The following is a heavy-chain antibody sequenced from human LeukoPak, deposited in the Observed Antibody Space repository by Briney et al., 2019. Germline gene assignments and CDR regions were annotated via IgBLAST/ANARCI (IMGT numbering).Heavy chain of an antibody. J-gene: IGHJ6*03. Sequence: ASVKVSCKASGYTFSSHGINWVRQAPGQGLEWMGLISVHNGNTIYAQKFKDRGTMSTDISTNTAYMELRSLRYDDTAVYYCARDRLPIEVAVSAYYSMDVWGKGTTVTVSS. V-gene: IGHV1-18*01. CDR2: ISVHNGNT. CDR1: GYTFSSHG. CDR3: ARDRLPIEVAVSAYYSMDV. D-gene: IGHD2-15*01.